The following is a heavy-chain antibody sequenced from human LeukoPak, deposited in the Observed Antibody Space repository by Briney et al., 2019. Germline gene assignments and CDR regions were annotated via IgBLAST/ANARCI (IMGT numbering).Heavy chain of an antibody. J-gene: IGHJ4*02. Sequence: SETLSLTCTVSGASIRGYYWSWIRQPPGKGLEWIGYIYYTGSTNYNPSLKSRVTVSIDKSKNQFSLRLNSVTAADTAVYYCARGRDNYGSAVDYWGQGTLVTVSS. V-gene: IGHV4-59*01. CDR3: ARGRDNYGSAVDY. CDR1: GASIRGYY. D-gene: IGHD3-10*01. CDR2: IYYTGST.